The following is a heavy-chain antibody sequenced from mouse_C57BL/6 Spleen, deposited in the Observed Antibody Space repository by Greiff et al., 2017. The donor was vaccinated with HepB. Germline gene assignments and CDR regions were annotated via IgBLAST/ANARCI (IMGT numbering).Heavy chain of an antibody. J-gene: IGHJ1*03. V-gene: IGHV6-6*01. Sequence: EVKLQESGGGLVQPGGSMKLSCAASGFTFSDAWMDWVRQSPEKGLEWVAEIRNKANNHAKYYAESVKGRFTIARDDSKSSVYLQMNSLRAEDTGIYSGTRGGRASWYFDVWGTGTTVTVSS. CDR1: GFTFSDAW. CDR3: TRGGRASWYFDV. CDR2: IRNKANNHAK. D-gene: IGHD6-1*01.